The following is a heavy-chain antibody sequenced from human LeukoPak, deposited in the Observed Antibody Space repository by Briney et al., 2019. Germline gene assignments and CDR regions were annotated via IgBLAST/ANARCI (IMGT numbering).Heavy chain of an antibody. J-gene: IGHJ2*01. Sequence: PSETLSLTCAVSGYSISSGYYWGWIRRPPGKGLEWIGSIYHTGSTYYNPSLKSRVTISVDTSKNQFSLKLSSVTAADTAVYYCARVSRWTGERRVDWYFDLWGRGTLVTVSS. CDR3: ARVSRWTGERRVDWYFDL. D-gene: IGHD3/OR15-3a*01. V-gene: IGHV4-38-2*01. CDR2: IYHTGST. CDR1: GYSISSGYY.